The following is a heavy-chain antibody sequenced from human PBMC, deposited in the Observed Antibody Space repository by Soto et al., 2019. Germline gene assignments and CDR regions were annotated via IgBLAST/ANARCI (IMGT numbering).Heavy chain of an antibody. CDR3: ARYYYGSGSHLDY. CDR2: IYYSGST. D-gene: IGHD3-10*01. CDR1: HGSISSGNYY. Sequence: QVQLQESGPGLVKPSQTLSLTCTVSHGSISSGNYYWSWIRKPPGKGLEWIGYIYYSGSTYYNPFLKIRVTISVDSSKNQFSLKLSSVTAADTAVYYCARYYYGSGSHLDYWGQGTLVTVSS. J-gene: IGHJ4*02. V-gene: IGHV4-30-4*01.